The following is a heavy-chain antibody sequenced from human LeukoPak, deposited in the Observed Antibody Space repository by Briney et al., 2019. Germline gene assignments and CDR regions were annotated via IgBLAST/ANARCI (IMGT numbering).Heavy chain of an antibody. CDR1: GGSISSGSYY. Sequence: KTSETLSLTCSVSGGSISSGSYYWGWIRQPPGKGLEWIGTIYYSGSTYYNPSLKSRVTMSVDTSKNQFSLKLSSVTAADTAVYYCAREGDSFDYWGQGTLVTVSS. CDR2: IYYSGST. CDR3: AREGDSFDY. D-gene: IGHD1-26*01. V-gene: IGHV4-39*07. J-gene: IGHJ4*02.